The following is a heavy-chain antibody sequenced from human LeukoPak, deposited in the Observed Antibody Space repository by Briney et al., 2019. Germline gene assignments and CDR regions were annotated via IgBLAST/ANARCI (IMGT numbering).Heavy chain of an antibody. J-gene: IGHJ5*02. V-gene: IGHV1-18*01. CDR3: ARGGPWEAAAGTSWFDP. CDR1: GYTFTSYG. D-gene: IGHD6-13*01. CDR2: ISAYNGNT. Sequence: ASVKVSCKASGYTFTSYGISWVRQAPGQGLEWMGWISAYNGNTNYAQKLQGRVTMTTDTSTSTAYMELRSLRSYDTAVYYCARGGPWEAAAGTSWFDPWGQGTLVTVSS.